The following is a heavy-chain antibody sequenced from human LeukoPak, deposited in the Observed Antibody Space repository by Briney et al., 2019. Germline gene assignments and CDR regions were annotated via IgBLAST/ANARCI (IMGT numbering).Heavy chain of an antibody. Sequence: GGSLRLSCAASGFTFDDYGMSWVRQAPGKGLEWVSGINWNGGSTGYADSVKGRFTISRDNAKNSLYLQMNSLRAEDTALYCCARGGHGDYVYYYYYMDVWGKGTTVTVSS. J-gene: IGHJ6*03. CDR1: GFTFDDYG. V-gene: IGHV3-20*04. CDR2: INWNGGST. CDR3: ARGGHGDYVYYYYYMDV. D-gene: IGHD4-17*01.